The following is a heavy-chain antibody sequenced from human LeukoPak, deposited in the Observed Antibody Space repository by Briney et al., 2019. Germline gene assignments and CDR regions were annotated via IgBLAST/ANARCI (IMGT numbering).Heavy chain of an antibody. CDR3: ARDIANSESYWGDYFYFYGMEV. Sequence: SETLSLTCNVSGGSINNHHWSWIRQLAGKGLEWIGRVSSTGSTNYNPSLTSRLTMSVDTSNKLFSLRLRSVTAADTAVYYCARDIANSESYWGDYFYFYGMEVWGQGTRVTVPS. J-gene: IGHJ6*02. D-gene: IGHD3-10*01. CDR2: VSSTGST. V-gene: IGHV4-4*07. CDR1: GGSINNHH.